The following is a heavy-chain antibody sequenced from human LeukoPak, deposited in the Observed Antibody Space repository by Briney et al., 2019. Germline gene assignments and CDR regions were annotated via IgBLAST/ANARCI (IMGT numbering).Heavy chain of an antibody. D-gene: IGHD3-22*01. CDR3: EKRGCDSRGYYGYFYY. V-gene: IGHV3-23*01. Sequence: GGSLRLSCAASGFTFSTYAISWARPAHGKGLEWVSFIIGSGGSTYYADSVKGRFSISRYNSKNTLYLQMSSLRVAHTPVYFCEKRGCDSRGYYGYFYYWGEGSLVTVSS. CDR2: IIGSGGST. CDR1: GFTFSTYA. J-gene: IGHJ4*02.